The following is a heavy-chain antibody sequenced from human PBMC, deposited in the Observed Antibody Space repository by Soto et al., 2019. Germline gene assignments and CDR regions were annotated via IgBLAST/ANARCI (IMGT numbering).Heavy chain of an antibody. D-gene: IGHD5-12*01. CDR1: GFTFSGYG. CDR2: ISYNGGKI. Sequence: GSLRLSCAASGFTFSGYGMHWVRQAPGKGLEWVAVISYNGGKIYYADSVKGRFTISRDNSKNTLYLQMNSLRAEDTAVYYCASGLRGLATTPSYGMDVWGQGTTVTVSS. V-gene: IGHV3-30*03. J-gene: IGHJ6*02. CDR3: ASGLRGLATTPSYGMDV.